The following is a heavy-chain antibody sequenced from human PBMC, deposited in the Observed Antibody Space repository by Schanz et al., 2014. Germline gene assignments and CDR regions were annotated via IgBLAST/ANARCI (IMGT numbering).Heavy chain of an antibody. V-gene: IGHV3-23*04. CDR3: AKDPSHGDYDYYFDY. Sequence: EVQLVESGGGLIQPGGSLRLSCAASGFTFCSYAMSWVRQAPGKGLEWVSALSGSGGSTYYADSVKGRFTISRDNSENTLYLQMNSLSADDTAVFYCAKDPSHGDYDYYFDYWGQGTLVTVSS. CDR2: LSGSGGST. D-gene: IGHD3-22*01. CDR1: GFTFCSYA. J-gene: IGHJ4*02.